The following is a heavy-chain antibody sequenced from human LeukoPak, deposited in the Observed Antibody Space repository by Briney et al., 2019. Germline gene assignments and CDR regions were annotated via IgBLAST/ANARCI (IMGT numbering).Heavy chain of an antibody. J-gene: IGHJ4*02. CDR3: ATLDNDFGDY. CDR2: IIGTGDST. D-gene: IGHD4-17*01. CDR1: GFTFINHG. Sequence: GGSLRLSCAASGFTFINHGMSWVRQAPGKGLEWVSGIIGTGDSTFYADPVKGRFTISRDNSRNTLYLHMNSLRVDDTAVYYCATLDNDFGDYWGQGALVTVSS. V-gene: IGHV3-23*01.